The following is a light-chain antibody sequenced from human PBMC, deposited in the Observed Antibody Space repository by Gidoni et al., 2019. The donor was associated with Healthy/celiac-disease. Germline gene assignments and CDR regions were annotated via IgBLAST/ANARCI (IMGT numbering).Light chain of an antibody. CDR1: SSNIGSNT. J-gene: IGLJ2*01. CDR3: AAWDDSLNGVV. CDR2: SNN. V-gene: IGLV1-44*01. Sequence: QSVLTQPPSASGTPGQGVTISCSGSSSNIGSNTVNWYQQLPGTAPKLLIYSNNQRPSGVPDRFSGSKPGTSASLAISGLQSDDEADYYCAAWDDSLNGVVFGGGTKLTVL.